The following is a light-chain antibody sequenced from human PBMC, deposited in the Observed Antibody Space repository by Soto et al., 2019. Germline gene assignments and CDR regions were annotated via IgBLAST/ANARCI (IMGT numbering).Light chain of an antibody. CDR3: GTWDSSLSAGV. V-gene: IGLV1-51*01. J-gene: IGLJ2*01. CDR1: SSNIGNNY. Sequence: QSVLTQPPSVSXAPGQKVTISCSGSSSNIGNNYVSWYQQLPGTAPKLLIYDNNKRPSGIPDRFSGSKSGTSATLGITGLQTGDEADYYCGTWDSSLSAGVFGGGTKVTVL. CDR2: DNN.